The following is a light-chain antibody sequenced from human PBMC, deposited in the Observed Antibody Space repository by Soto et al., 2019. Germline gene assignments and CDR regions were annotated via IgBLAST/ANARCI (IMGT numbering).Light chain of an antibody. CDR3: QQYVSSPYT. Sequence: EIMLTQSPGTLSLSPGDRATLSCRASQTVSTSYLAWYQQKPGQAPRLLIYGSSSRATGIPGRFSGSGSGTDFTLTTSRLEPEDFAVNFCQQYVSSPYTFGQGTKLEIK. CDR1: QTVSTSY. CDR2: GSS. J-gene: IGKJ2*01. V-gene: IGKV3-20*01.